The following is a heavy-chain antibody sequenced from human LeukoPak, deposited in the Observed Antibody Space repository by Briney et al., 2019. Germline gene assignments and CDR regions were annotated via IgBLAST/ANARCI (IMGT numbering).Heavy chain of an antibody. D-gene: IGHD4-11*01. J-gene: IGHJ6*03. Sequence: PSETLSLTCAVYGGSFSNSYWSWIRQPPGKGLEWIGEIKHGGSTNYNPSLKSRVTISLDTSKNQFSLKLTSVTAADTAVYYCARAPPTVTTLYSYYYYMDVWGKGTTVTVSS. CDR3: ARAPPTVTTLYSYYYYMDV. CDR1: GGSFSNSY. V-gene: IGHV4-34*01. CDR2: IKHGGST.